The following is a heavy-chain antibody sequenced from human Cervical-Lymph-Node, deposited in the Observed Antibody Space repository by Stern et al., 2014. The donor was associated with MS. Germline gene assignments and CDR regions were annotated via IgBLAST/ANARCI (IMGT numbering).Heavy chain of an antibody. CDR1: GGSVSSDNYY. CDR3: ARDFNVFDI. V-gene: IGHV4-61*01. J-gene: IGHJ3*02. Sequence: VQLEESGPGLVKPSETLSLTCTVSGGSVSSDNYYWSWIRQPPGKGLEWIGYVYYTGSTDYNPFLKSRVVISVDTSKNQFSLKVNSVTAADTAVYYCARDFNVFDIWGQGTMVTVSS. CDR2: VYYTGST.